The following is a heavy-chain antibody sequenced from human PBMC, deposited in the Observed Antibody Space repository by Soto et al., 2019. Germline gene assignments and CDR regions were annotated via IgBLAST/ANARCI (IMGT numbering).Heavy chain of an antibody. D-gene: IGHD6-13*01. CDR3: ASHSSHWPFFDF. Sequence: SETLSLTCTVSGGSISSYYWSWIRQPPGKGLEWIGYIYYTGLSNSNPSLNSRVTMSVDTSKNQFSLKLSSVTAADTAVYYCASHSSHWPFFDFWGQGSLVTVSS. CDR1: GGSISSYY. J-gene: IGHJ4*02. CDR2: IYYTGLS. V-gene: IGHV4-59*01.